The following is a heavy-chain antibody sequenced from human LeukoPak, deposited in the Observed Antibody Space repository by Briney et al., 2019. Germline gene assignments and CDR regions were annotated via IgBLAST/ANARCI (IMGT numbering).Heavy chain of an antibody. D-gene: IGHD3-3*01. CDR1: GGSISSYY. J-gene: IGHJ4*02. V-gene: IGHV4-59*01. CDR2: IYYSGST. CDR3: ARVTRFLEWIKIDY. Sequence: SETLSLTCTVSGGSISSYYWSWLRQPPGKGLEWIGYIYYSGSTNYNPSLKSRVTISVDTSKNQFSLKLSSVTAADTAVYYCARVTRFLEWIKIDYWGQGTLVTVSS.